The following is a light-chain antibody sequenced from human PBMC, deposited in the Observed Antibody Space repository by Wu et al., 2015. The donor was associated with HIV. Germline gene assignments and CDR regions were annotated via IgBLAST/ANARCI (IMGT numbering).Light chain of an antibody. CDR1: QSISNNY. CDR3: QQYETSIT. Sequence: EIVLTQSPGTLSLSPGERATLSCRASQSISNNYLAWYQQKPGQAPRLLIYGVSSRATGIPARFSGSGSGTDFTLTITRLESEDFAVYYCQQYETSITFGQGTRLDI. J-gene: IGKJ5*01. CDR2: GVS. V-gene: IGKV3-20*01.